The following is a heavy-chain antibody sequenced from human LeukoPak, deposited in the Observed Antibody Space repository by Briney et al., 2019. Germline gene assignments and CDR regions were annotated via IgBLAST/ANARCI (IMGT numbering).Heavy chain of an antibody. D-gene: IGHD4-17*01. CDR2: INAYNGNT. V-gene: IGHV1-18*01. Sequence: ASVKVSCKASVYTFTSYGIRWELHATGHGLEWMGWINAYNGNTNYAQKLQRRVTMTTDTTTSTAYMELRSLRSDDTAVYYGATAYGDYALNWGQGTLVTVSS. CDR1: VYTFTSYG. J-gene: IGHJ4*02. CDR3: ATAYGDYALN.